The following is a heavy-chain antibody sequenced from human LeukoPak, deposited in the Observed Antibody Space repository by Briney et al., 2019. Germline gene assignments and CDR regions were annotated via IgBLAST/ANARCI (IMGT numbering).Heavy chain of an antibody. CDR2: IRYDGSNK. V-gene: IGHV3-30*02. J-gene: IGHJ6*03. Sequence: GGSLRLSCAASGFTFSSYGMHWVRQAPGKGLEWVAFIRYDGSNKYYADSVKGRFTISRDNPKNTLYLQMNSLRAEDTAVYYCAKDPYYGSGSRRGYYMDVWGKGTTVTVSS. CDR1: GFTFSSYG. CDR3: AKDPYYGSGSRRGYYMDV. D-gene: IGHD3-10*01.